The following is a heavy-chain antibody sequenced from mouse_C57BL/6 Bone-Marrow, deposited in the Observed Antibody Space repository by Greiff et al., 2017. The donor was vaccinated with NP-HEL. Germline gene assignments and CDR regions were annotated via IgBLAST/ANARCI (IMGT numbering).Heavy chain of an antibody. CDR2: IWTGGGT. Sequence: VQLQQSGPGLVAPSQSLSITCTVSGFSLTSYAISWVRQPPGKGLEWLGVIWTGGGTNYNSALKSRLSISKDNSKSQVFLKMNSLQTDDTARYYCARNYYSSSLYYFDYWGQGTTLTVSS. V-gene: IGHV2-9-1*01. CDR1: GFSLTSYA. J-gene: IGHJ2*01. D-gene: IGHD1-1*01. CDR3: ARNYYSSSLYYFDY.